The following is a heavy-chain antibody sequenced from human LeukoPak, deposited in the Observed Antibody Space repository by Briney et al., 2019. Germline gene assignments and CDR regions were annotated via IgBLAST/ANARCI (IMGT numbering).Heavy chain of an antibody. D-gene: IGHD6-13*01. CDR1: GDSISSYY. CDR3: ARGGSSWYAEYFQH. V-gene: IGHV4-59*01. CDR2: IYYSAST. Sequence: ASETLSLTCTVSGDSISSYYWSWIRQPPGKGLEWIGYIYYSASTNYNPSLKSRVTISVDTSKNQFSLKLSSVTAADTAVYYCARGGSSWYAEYFQHWGQGTLVTVSS. J-gene: IGHJ1*01.